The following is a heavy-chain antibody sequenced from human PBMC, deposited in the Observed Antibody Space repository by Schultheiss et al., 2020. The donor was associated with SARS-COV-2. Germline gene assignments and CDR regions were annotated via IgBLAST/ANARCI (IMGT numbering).Heavy chain of an antibody. D-gene: IGHD1-26*01. CDR2: IYYSGST. CDR1: GGSISSSNW. V-gene: IGHV4-4*02. Sequence: GSLRLSCAVSGGSISSSNWWSWVRQPPGKGLEWIGYIYYSGSTYYNPSLKSRVTISVDTSKNQFSLKLNSVTPEDTAVYYCARVASGSYYSWFDPWGQGTLVTVSS. CDR3: ARVASGSYYSWFDP. J-gene: IGHJ5*02.